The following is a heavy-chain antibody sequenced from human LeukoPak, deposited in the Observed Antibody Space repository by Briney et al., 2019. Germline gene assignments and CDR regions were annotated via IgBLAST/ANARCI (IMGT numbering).Heavy chain of an antibody. J-gene: IGHJ6*02. D-gene: IGHD2-2*01. V-gene: IGHV1-3*01. CDR3: ARSILVVPVASHYNYGVDV. CDR2: INAGSGNT. Sequence: ASVKVSCKASGCTLAKYAIHWVRQAPGQRLEWMGWINAGSGNTRYSQKFQGGVTITRDTSASTAYMELSSLRSEDTAVYYCARSILVVPVASHYNYGVDVWGQGTTVTVSS. CDR1: GCTLAKYA.